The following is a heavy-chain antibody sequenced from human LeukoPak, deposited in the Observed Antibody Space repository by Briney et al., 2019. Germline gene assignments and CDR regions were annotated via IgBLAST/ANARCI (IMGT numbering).Heavy chain of an antibody. CDR2: IKQDGSEK. V-gene: IGHV3-7*01. Sequence: GGSLRLSCAASGFTFSSYWMSWVRQAPGKGLEWVANIKQDGSEKYYVDSVKGRFTISRDNAKNSLYLRMNSLRAEDTAVYYCARGGRTSSSWYSWFDPWGQGTLVTVSS. D-gene: IGHD6-13*01. J-gene: IGHJ5*02. CDR1: GFTFSSYW. CDR3: ARGGRTSSSWYSWFDP.